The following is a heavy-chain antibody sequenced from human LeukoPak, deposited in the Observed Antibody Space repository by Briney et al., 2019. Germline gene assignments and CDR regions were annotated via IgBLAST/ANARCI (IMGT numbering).Heavy chain of an antibody. D-gene: IGHD5-18*01. V-gene: IGHV3-30*07. Sequence: PGGSLRLSCAASGFTFSSYAMPWVRQAPGKGLEWVAVISYDGSNKYYADSVKGRFTISRDNSKNTLYLQMNSLRAEDTAVYYCARGRGYSYGSRRLDWFDPWGQGTLVTVSS. J-gene: IGHJ5*02. CDR3: ARGRGYSYGSRRLDWFDP. CDR2: ISYDGSNK. CDR1: GFTFSSYA.